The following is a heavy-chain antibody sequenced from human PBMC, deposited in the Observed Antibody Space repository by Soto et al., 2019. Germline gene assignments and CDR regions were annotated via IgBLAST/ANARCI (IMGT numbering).Heavy chain of an antibody. D-gene: IGHD3-22*01. CDR1: GYTFTGYY. J-gene: IGHJ4*02. V-gene: IGHV1-2*02. Sequence: GASVKVSCKASGYTFTGYYMHWVRQAPGRGLEWMGWINPNSGGTNYAQKFQGRVTMTRDTSISTAYMELSRLRSDDTAVYYCARQTYYYDSSGYYYGGYFDYWGQGTLVTVS. CDR2: INPNSGGT. CDR3: ARQTYYYDSSGYYYGGYFDY.